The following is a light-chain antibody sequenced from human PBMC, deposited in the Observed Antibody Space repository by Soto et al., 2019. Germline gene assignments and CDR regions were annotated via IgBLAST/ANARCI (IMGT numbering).Light chain of an antibody. CDR2: AAS. J-gene: IGKJ1*01. Sequence: DIQMTQSPSSVSASVGDTVTITCRASQDISSWVAWYQQKPGKAPKLLISAASSLQSGVPTRFSGSGSGTDFTLIISSLQPEDFATYYCQQYDSFSVTFGQGTKVDIK. CDR3: QQYDSFSVT. V-gene: IGKV1-12*01. CDR1: QDISSW.